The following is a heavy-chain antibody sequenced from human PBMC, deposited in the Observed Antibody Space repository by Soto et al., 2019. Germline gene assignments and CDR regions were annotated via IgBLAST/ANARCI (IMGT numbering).Heavy chain of an antibody. Sequence: QVQMVESGGGVVQPGRSLRLSCEGSGFSFRSYAMHWVRQAPGKGLEWVAVIWYDGSNKYYADSVKGRFTISRDNSNNAVYLQTNSLRSEDTAVYYCARGSYSVGYGMDVWGQGTMVSVSS. CDR3: ARGSYSVGYGMDV. V-gene: IGHV3-33*01. J-gene: IGHJ6*02. D-gene: IGHD3-10*01. CDR1: GFSFRSYA. CDR2: IWYDGSNK.